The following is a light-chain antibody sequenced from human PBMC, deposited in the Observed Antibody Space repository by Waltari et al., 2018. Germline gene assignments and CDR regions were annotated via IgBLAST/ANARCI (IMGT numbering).Light chain of an antibody. CDR3: QSYDSSLSAFV. CDR1: SSNIGAGYA. J-gene: IGLJ1*01. V-gene: IGLV1-40*01. CDR2: VNN. Sequence: QSVLTQPPSVSGAPGQRVTISCSGSSSNIGAGYAVHWYQQLPGTAPKLFIFVNNNRPSGVPDRFSGSKSGTSASLVISGLQAEDEADYYCQSYDSSLSAFVFGTGTKVTVL.